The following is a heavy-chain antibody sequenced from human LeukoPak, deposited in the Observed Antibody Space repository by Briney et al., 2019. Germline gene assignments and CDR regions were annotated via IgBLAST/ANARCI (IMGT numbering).Heavy chain of an antibody. CDR2: INAGNGNT. CDR1: GYTFTDYA. CDR3: ARDLDSSGYYRDAFDI. V-gene: IGHV1-3*01. J-gene: IGHJ3*02. D-gene: IGHD3-22*01. Sequence: ASVRVSCKASGYTFTDYALNWVRQAPGQRLEWMGWINAGNGNTKYSQKFQGRVTITRDTSASTAYMELSSLRSEDTAVYYCARDLDSSGYYRDAFDIWGQGTMVTVSS.